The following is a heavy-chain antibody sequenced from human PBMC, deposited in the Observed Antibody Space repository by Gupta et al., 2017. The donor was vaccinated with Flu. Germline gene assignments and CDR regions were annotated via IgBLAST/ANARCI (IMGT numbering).Heavy chain of an antibody. V-gene: IGHV1-46*01. J-gene: IGHJ6*02. CDR1: GYTFTSYY. Sequence: QVQLVQSGAEVKKPGASVKVSCKASGYTFTSYYMHWVRQAPGQGLEWMGIINPSGGSTSYAQKFQGRVTMTRDTSTSTVYMELSSLRSEDTAVYYCARDRPPYSNPVSYYYYGMDVWGQGTTVTVSS. CDR3: ARDRPPYSNPVSYYYYGMDV. D-gene: IGHD4-11*01. CDR2: INPSGGST.